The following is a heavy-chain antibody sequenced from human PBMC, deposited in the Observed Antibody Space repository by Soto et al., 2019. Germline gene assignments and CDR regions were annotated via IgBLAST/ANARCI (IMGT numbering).Heavy chain of an antibody. Sequence: QVQLQESGPGLVKPSETLSLTCTVSGGSVSSGSYYWSWIRQPPGKGLEWIGYIYYSGSTNYNPSLKSRVTISVDTSKNQFSLKLSSVTAADTAVYYCASVGLGSGYYYSLDYWGQGTLVTVSS. CDR1: GGSVSSGSYY. CDR3: ASVGLGSGYYYSLDY. J-gene: IGHJ4*02. CDR2: IYYSGST. V-gene: IGHV4-61*01. D-gene: IGHD3-22*01.